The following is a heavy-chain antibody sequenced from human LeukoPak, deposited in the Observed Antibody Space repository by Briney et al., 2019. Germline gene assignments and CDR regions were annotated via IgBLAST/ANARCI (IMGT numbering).Heavy chain of an antibody. D-gene: IGHD7-27*01. Sequence: SETLSLTCAVYGGSFSGYYWSWIRQPPGKGLEWIGSIYYSGSTYYNPSLKSRVTISVDTSKNQFSLKLSSVTAADTAVYYCARRGTNWGRFDYWGQGTLVTVSS. CDR2: IYYSGST. CDR3: ARRGTNWGRFDY. CDR1: GGSFSGYY. V-gene: IGHV4-34*01. J-gene: IGHJ4*02.